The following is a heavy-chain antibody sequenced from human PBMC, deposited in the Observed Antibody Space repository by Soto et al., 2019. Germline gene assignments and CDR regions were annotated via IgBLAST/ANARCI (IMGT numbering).Heavy chain of an antibody. Sequence: EVKLLESGGGLVQPGESLRLSCAASGFRFWTYSMSWVRQAPGKGLEWVSGISGDGSATSYADSLKGRFTVSRDNSKETLFLQMTTLRVEDTAVYYCAKTRLYDNNDYHRDGFDVWGPGTAVTVS. J-gene: IGHJ3*01. V-gene: IGHV3-23*01. CDR3: AKTRLYDNNDYHRDGFDV. CDR2: ISGDGSAT. D-gene: IGHD5-12*01. CDR1: GFRFWTYS.